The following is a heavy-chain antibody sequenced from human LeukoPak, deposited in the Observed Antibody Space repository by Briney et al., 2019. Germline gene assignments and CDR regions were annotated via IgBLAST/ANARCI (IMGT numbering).Heavy chain of an antibody. CDR2: ISGSGDDT. V-gene: IGHV3-23*01. D-gene: IGHD3-10*01. J-gene: IGHJ4*02. CDR3: AKKEAMIRGVPYYYDF. CDR1: GFTFSSYV. Sequence: GGSQRLSCSASGFTFSSYVMAWVRQPPGQGLEWVSAISGSGDDTYFADSVKGRFTISRDNSKNTLYLQMNSLRAEDTAVYYCAKKEAMIRGVPYYYDFWGQGTLVTVSS.